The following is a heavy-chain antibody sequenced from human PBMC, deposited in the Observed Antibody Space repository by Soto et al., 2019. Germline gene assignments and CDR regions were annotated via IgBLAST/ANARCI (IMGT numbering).Heavy chain of an antibody. J-gene: IGHJ4*02. D-gene: IGHD2-21*01. V-gene: IGHV5-51*01. Sequence: GESLKISCQGSGYSFSTYSIGWVRQMPGKGLEWMGNIHSGDSNARYSPSFQGQVTISVDKSISTAYLQWNSLKASDTALYYCATWRSIHWFDYWGQGTLVNVSS. CDR2: IHSGDSNA. CDR1: GYSFSTYS. CDR3: ATWRSIHWFDY.